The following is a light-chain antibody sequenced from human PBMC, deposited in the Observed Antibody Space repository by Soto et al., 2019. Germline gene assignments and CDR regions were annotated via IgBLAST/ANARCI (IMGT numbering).Light chain of an antibody. J-gene: IGKJ3*01. CDR3: QQRET. CDR2: ATS. V-gene: IGKV1-39*01. Sequence: DIQMTLSPSSLSASVGDRVTITCRASQAIHSYLNWYQQKPGKAPNLLIFATSTLQSGVPSRFSGSGSGTDFTLTISSLQPEDFATYYCQQRETFGPGTKVDIK. CDR1: QAIHSY.